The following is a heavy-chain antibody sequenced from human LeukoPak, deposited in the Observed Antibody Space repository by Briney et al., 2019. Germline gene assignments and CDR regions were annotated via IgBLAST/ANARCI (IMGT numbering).Heavy chain of an antibody. D-gene: IGHD5-18*01. J-gene: IGHJ4*02. CDR3: ARGAGEGYTYGRYYFDY. CDR1: GYTFTGYY. CDR2: INPNSGVT. Sequence: GASVKVSCKASGYTFTGYYMHWVRQAPGQGLEWMGWINPNSGVTDYAQNFQGRVTMTRDTSISTAYVELSRLRSDDSAVYYGARGAGEGYTYGRYYFDYWGQGTLVTVSS. V-gene: IGHV1-2*02.